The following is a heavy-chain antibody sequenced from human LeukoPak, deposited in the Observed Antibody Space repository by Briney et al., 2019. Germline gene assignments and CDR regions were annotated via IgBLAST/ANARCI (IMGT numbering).Heavy chain of an antibody. V-gene: IGHV1-46*01. D-gene: IGHD6-13*01. CDR2: INPSGGST. CDR1: GYTFSSYY. CDR3: ARGGYSSSWAYNAFDI. Sequence: GASVKVSCKASGYTFSSYYMHWVRQAPGQGLEWMGIINPSGGSTSYAQKFQGRVTMTRDTSISTAYMELSRLRSDDTAVYYCARGGYSSSWAYNAFDIWGQGTMVTVSS. J-gene: IGHJ3*02.